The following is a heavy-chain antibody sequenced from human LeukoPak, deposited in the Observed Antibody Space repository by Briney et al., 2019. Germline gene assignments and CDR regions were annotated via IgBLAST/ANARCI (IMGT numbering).Heavy chain of an antibody. D-gene: IGHD2-2*01. CDR3: ARGGVNYADY. CDR2: ISDDGNNI. J-gene: IGHJ4*02. CDR1: GFTFKNHA. V-gene: IGHV3-30*03. Sequence: GGSRRLSCAASGFTFKNHAMHWVRQPPGKGPEWVAVISDDGNNIYYSESVKGRFTISRDNSKDTLYLEVNSLEIEDTAVYFCARGGVNYADYWGQGTLVTVSS.